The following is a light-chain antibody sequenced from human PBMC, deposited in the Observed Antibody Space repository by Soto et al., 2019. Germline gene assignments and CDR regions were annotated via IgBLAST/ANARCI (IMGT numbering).Light chain of an antibody. CDR1: SSDVGGHNY. CDR2: DVS. V-gene: IGLV2-14*03. J-gene: IGLJ1*01. CDR3: NSYTGSSTLEV. Sequence: QSALTQPASVSGSPGQSITISCTGTSSDVGGHNYVSWYQQHPGKAPKLMIYDVSNRPSGVSNRFSGSKSGNTASLTISGLQAEDEADYYCNSYTGSSTLEVFGTGTKVTVL.